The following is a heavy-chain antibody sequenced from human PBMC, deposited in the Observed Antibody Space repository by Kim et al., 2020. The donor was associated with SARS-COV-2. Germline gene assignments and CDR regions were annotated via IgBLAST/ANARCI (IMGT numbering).Heavy chain of an antibody. D-gene: IGHD6-13*01. J-gene: IGHJ5*02. V-gene: IGHV3-20*01. CDR1: GFIFDDYA. Sequence: GGSLRLSCEASGFIFDDYAMSWVRQAPGKGLEWVSGINWNGGNTMYADSVRGRFTISRDNAKNSLFLQMNSLGAEDTALYHCVRGPKYTDHWYSNWFDPWGQGTLVTVSS. CDR2: INWNGGNT. CDR3: VRGPKYTDHWYSNWFDP.